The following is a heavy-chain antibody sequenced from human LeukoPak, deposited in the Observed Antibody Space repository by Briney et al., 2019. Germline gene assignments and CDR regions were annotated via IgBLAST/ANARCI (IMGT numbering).Heavy chain of an antibody. CDR3: ARSHCKSASCYTNYFDY. V-gene: IGHV5-10-1*01. CDR1: GYSFTSYW. Sequence: GESLRISCKGSGYSFTSYWISWVRQMPGKGLEWMGRIDPSDSYTNYSPSFQGHVTISADKSISTAYLQWSSLKASDTAIYYCARSHCKSASCYTNYFDYWGQGTLVTVSS. J-gene: IGHJ4*02. D-gene: IGHD2-2*01. CDR2: IDPSDSYT.